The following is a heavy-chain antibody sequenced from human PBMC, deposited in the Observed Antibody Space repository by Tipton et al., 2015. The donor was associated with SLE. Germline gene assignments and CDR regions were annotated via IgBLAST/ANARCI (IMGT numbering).Heavy chain of an antibody. CDR1: GFSFSDYY. Sequence: GSLRLSCAASGFSFSDYYMTWIRQAPGKGLEWVSYISSSASTIYYADSVKGRFTISRDNAYNSLFLQMNSLRVEDTAVYFCTRDPSTSTWDHFDSWGQGTLVTVSS. D-gene: IGHD6-13*01. CDR2: ISSSASTI. CDR3: TRDPSTSTWDHFDS. V-gene: IGHV3-11*04. J-gene: IGHJ4*02.